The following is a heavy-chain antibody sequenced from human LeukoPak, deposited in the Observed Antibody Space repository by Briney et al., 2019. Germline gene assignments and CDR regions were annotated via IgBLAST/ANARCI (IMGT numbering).Heavy chain of an antibody. J-gene: IGHJ6*02. Sequence: ASVKVSCKASGYTFTSYAMHWVRQAPGQRLEWMGWINAGNGNTKYSQKFQGRVTITRDTSASTAYMELSSLRSEDTAVYYCARGAAAGTPAYYYGMDVWGQGTTVTVSS. D-gene: IGHD6-13*01. CDR3: ARGAAAGTPAYYYGMDV. CDR2: INAGNGNT. CDR1: GYTFTSYA. V-gene: IGHV1-3*01.